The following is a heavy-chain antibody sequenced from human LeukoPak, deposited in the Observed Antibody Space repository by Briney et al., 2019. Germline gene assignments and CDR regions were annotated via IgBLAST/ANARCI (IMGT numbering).Heavy chain of an antibody. J-gene: IGHJ3*02. CDR3: ARDPLAYCGGDCYSSDAFDI. CDR2: IYYSGST. V-gene: IGHV4-61*01. CDR1: GGSISSSSYY. D-gene: IGHD2-21*02. Sequence: SETLSLTCTVSGGSISSSSYYWSWIRQPPGKGLEWIGYIYYSGSTNYNPSLKSRVTISVDTSKNQFSLKLSSVTAADTAVYYCARDPLAYCGGDCYSSDAFDIWGQGTMVTVSS.